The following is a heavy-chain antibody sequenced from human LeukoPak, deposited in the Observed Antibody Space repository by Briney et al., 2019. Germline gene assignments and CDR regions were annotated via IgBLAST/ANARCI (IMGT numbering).Heavy chain of an antibody. J-gene: IGHJ4*02. D-gene: IGHD3-22*01. CDR3: ARGHSGRRYYYDSSGYLYYFDY. Sequence: ASVKVSCKASGYTFTSYDINWVRQATGQGLEWMGWMNPNSGNTGYAQKFQGRVTMTRNTSISTAYMELSSLRSEDTAVYYCARGHSGRRYYYDSSGYLYYFDYWGQGTLVTVSS. V-gene: IGHV1-8*01. CDR2: MNPNSGNT. CDR1: GYTFTSYD.